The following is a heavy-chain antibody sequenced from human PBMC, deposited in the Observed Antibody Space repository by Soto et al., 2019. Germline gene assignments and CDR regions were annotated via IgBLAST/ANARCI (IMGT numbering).Heavy chain of an antibody. D-gene: IGHD1-26*01. Sequence: EVQLVESGGGLVQPGGSLRLSCAASGFTFSTYEMNWVRQAPGKGLEWVSYISSSGTIIYYADSVKCRFTISRDNAKKSLYQQMNSPRADDTAVYYCARTTVFIEGASGWLDPWGQGTLVTVSS. CDR1: GFTFSTYE. J-gene: IGHJ5*02. V-gene: IGHV3-48*03. CDR3: ARTTVFIEGASGWLDP. CDR2: ISSSGTII.